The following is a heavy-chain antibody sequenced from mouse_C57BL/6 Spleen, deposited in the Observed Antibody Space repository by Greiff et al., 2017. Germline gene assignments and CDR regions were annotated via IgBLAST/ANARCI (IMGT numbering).Heavy chain of an antibody. Sequence: VQRVESGAELVRPGASVTLSCKASGYTFTDYEMHWVKQTPVHGLEWIGAIDPETGGTAYNQKFKGKAILTADKSSSTAYMELRSLTSEDSAVYYCTRDFDDWGQGTTLTVSS. CDR3: TRDFDD. CDR1: GYTFTDYE. CDR2: IDPETGGT. J-gene: IGHJ2*01. V-gene: IGHV1-15*01.